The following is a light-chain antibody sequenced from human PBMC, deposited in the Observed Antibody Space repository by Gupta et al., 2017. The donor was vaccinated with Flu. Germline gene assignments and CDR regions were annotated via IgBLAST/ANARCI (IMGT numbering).Light chain of an antibody. J-gene: IGKJ5*01. Sequence: DIQMTQSPSFLSASVGDRVTITCQASQGINNYLNWYQQKPGKAPKLLIYDASNLETGVPSRFSGSGSGTHFTFTISSLQPEDIAIYYCLQYDNCPPITFGQGTRLDIK. CDR3: LQYDNCPPIT. CDR2: DAS. V-gene: IGKV1-33*01. CDR1: QGINNY.